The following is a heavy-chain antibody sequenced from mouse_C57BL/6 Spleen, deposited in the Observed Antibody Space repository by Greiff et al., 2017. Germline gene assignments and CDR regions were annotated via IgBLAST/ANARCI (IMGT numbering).Heavy chain of an antibody. CDR2: IDPSDSYT. V-gene: IGHV1-59*01. D-gene: IGHD2-1*01. Sequence: VQLQQPGAELVRPGTSVKLSCKASGYTFTSYWMHWVKQRPGQGLEWIGVIDPSDSYTNYNQKFKGKATLTVDPSSSTAYMQLSSLTSADSAVYYCARWGGNYSRAMDSWGKETSVTVSS. CDR3: ARWGGNYSRAMDS. CDR1: GYTFTSYW. J-gene: IGHJ4*01.